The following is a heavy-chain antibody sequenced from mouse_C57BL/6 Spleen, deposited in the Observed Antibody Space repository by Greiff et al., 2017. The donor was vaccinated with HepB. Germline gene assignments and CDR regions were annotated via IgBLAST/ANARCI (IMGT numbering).Heavy chain of an antibody. D-gene: IGHD2-4*01. Sequence: VQLVESGAELVRPGTSVKMSCKASGYTFTNYWIGWAKQRPGHGLEWIGDIYPGGGYTNYNEKFKGKATLTADKSSSTAYMQFSSLTSEDSAIYYCARKGGYDYDGDYAMDYWGQGTSVTVSS. CDR1: GYTFTNYW. J-gene: IGHJ4*01. CDR2: IYPGGGYT. V-gene: IGHV1-63*01. CDR3: ARKGGYDYDGDYAMDY.